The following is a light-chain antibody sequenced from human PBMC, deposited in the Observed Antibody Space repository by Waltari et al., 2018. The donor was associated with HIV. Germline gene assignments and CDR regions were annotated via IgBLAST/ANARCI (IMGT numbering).Light chain of an antibody. CDR2: RNN. V-gene: IGLV1-47*01. CDR3: ATWDDSLSGVV. Sequence: QSVLTQPPSASATPGQRVTISCSGSSSNIGTHYVYWYQPPPGATPKVLIFRNNRRPSGVPDRFSGSKSGTSASLAISGLRSEDEADYYCATWDDSLSGVVFGGGTKLTVL. CDR1: SSNIGTHY. J-gene: IGLJ2*01.